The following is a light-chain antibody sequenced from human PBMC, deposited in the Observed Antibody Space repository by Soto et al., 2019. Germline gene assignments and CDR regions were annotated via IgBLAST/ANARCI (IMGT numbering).Light chain of an antibody. CDR1: QGISNY. CDR2: GAS. J-gene: IGKJ1*01. V-gene: IGKV1-27*01. CDR3: QKYDSAPWT. Sequence: EIQMTQSPSSLSASVGDRVTITCRASQGISNYLGWYQQKPGKVPKLLIYGASTLQSGVPSRLSGSGSGTDFTLIINSLQPEDVATYYCQKYDSAPWTFGQGTKVKIK.